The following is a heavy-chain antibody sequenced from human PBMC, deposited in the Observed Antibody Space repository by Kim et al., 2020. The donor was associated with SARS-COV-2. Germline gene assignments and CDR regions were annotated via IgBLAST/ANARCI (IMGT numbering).Heavy chain of an antibody. V-gene: IGHV4-4*02. J-gene: IGHJ5*02. CDR1: GGSISSGTW. D-gene: IGHD1-26*01. Sequence: SETLSLTCGVSGGSISSGTWWSWVRQPPGKGLEWIGEISHSGNTNYNPSLRSRVTISVDKSKNQFSLRLNSVTAADTAVYYCARLDSDSGGDYWFDPWGQGTLVTVSS. CDR2: ISHSGNT. CDR3: ARLDSDSGGDYWFDP.